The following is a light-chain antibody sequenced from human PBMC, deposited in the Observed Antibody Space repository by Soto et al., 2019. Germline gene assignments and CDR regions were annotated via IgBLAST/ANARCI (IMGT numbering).Light chain of an antibody. V-gene: IGKV1-9*01. J-gene: IGKJ3*01. Sequence: IQLTQSPSSLSASVGDRVTITCRASQGIINYLAWYQQKPGKAPKLLIYGASTLQSGVPSRFGGSESGTDFNLTVSRLQPEDCATYYCQQLYMYLPTLGPGTRVDIK. CDR3: QQLYMYLPT. CDR1: QGIINY. CDR2: GAS.